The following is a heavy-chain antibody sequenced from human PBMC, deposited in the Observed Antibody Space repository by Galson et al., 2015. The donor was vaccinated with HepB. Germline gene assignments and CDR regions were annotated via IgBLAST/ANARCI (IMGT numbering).Heavy chain of an antibody. V-gene: IGHV4-61*02. Sequence: LSLTCTVSGGSISSGSYYWSWIRQPAGKGLEWIGRIYTSGSTNYNPSLKSRVTMSVDTSKNQFSLKLSSVTAADTAVYYCARVGGNVVVTAMYWFDPWGQGTLVTVSS. CDR2: IYTSGST. CDR1: GGSISSGSYY. D-gene: IGHD2-21*02. J-gene: IGHJ5*02. CDR3: ARVGGNVVVTAMYWFDP.